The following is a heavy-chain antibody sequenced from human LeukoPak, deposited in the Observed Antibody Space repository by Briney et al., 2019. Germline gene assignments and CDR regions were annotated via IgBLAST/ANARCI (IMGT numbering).Heavy chain of an antibody. CDR2: IIPIFGTA. D-gene: IGHD3-22*01. V-gene: IGHV1-69*05. Sequence: GASVKVSCKASGGTFSSYAISWVRQAHGQGLEWMGGIIPIFGTANYAQKFQGRVTITTDESTSTAYMELSSLRSEDTAVYYCARDSAPYYDSSGYHNWFDPWGQGTLVTVSS. CDR1: GGTFSSYA. J-gene: IGHJ5*02. CDR3: ARDSAPYYDSSGYHNWFDP.